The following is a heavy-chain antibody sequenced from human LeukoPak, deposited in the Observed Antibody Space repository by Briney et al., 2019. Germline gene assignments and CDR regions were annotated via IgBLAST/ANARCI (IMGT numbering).Heavy chain of an antibody. CDR3: ARVYGGTGAAFDY. Sequence: GGSPRLSCAASGFTFSDYAMSWVRQAPGKGLEWVSSISRSGKYRHDADSGKGRFTISRDNAKSSLYLDMTNLRAEDTAVYYCARVYGGTGAAFDYWGQGTLLTVSS. D-gene: IGHD4-23*01. CDR2: ISRSGKYR. J-gene: IGHJ4*02. CDR1: GFTFSDYA. V-gene: IGHV3-21*01.